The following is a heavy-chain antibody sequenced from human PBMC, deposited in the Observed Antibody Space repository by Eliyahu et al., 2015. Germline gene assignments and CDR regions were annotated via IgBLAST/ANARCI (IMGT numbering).Heavy chain of an antibody. J-gene: IGHJ4*02. CDR2: IKKXGSDK. CDR3: RPGHYGGWD. V-gene: IGHV3-7*03. CDR1: GLRFGDFW. D-gene: IGHD4/OR15-4a*01. Sequence: DVQLVASGGGLVQPGGSLTLSCTVSGLRFGDFWMNWVRQTPGKGLEWVANIKKXGSDKYYADSVKGRFVISRDNARYSVYLQMHNLRAEDSAVYYCRPGHYGGWDWGLGTLVTVSP.